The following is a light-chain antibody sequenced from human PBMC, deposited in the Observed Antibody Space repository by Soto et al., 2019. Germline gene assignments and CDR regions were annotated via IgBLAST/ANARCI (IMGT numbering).Light chain of an antibody. J-gene: IGLJ3*02. CDR2: GNT. CDR3: AAWDDSLNGWV. CDR1: SSNIGAGFD. V-gene: IGLV1-40*01. Sequence: QSVLTQPPSVSGAPGQTVAISCTGSSSNIGAGFDVHWYQQVPGTAPKLVLYGNTNRPSGVPDRFSGSRSGSSASLAITGLQAEDEADYYCAAWDDSLNGWVFGGGTKLTVL.